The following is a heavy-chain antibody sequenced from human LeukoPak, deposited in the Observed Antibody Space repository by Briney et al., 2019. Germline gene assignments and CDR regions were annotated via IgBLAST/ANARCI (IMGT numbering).Heavy chain of an antibody. Sequence: SETLSLTCAVYGGSFGGYYWSWIRQPPGKGLEWIGEINHSGSTNYNPSLKSRVTISVDTSKNQFSLKLSSVTAADTAVYYCARRGQYYYGSGDYWGQGTLVTVSS. V-gene: IGHV4-34*01. CDR1: GGSFGGYY. CDR2: INHSGST. CDR3: ARRGQYYYGSGDY. D-gene: IGHD3-10*01. J-gene: IGHJ4*02.